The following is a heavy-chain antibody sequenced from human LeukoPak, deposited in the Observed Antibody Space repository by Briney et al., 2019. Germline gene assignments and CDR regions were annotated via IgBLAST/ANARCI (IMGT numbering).Heavy chain of an antibody. J-gene: IGHJ4*02. V-gene: IGHV3-30*18. CDR3: AKDRTGYSSGWYTS. CDR2: ISYDGSNE. CDR1: GFTFSSYG. D-gene: IGHD6-19*01. Sequence: PGGSLRLSCAASGFTFSSYGMHWVRQAPGKGLEWVAVISYDGSNEYYADSVKGRFTISRDNSKNTLYLQMNSLRAEDTAVYYCAKDRTGYSSGWYTSWGQGTLVTVSS.